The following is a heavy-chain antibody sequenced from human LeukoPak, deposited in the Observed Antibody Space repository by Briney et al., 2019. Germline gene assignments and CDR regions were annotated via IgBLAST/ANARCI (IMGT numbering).Heavy chain of an antibody. CDR2: IYYGGST. V-gene: IGHV4-59*01. CDR1: GGSISSYY. Sequence: SETLSLTCTVSGGSISSYYWSWIRQPPGKGPEWIGYIYYGGSTNYNPSLKSRVTISVDTSKNQFSLKLSSVTAADTAVYYCARESSSPVRYFDLWGRGTLVTVSS. J-gene: IGHJ2*01. CDR3: ARESSSPVRYFDL. D-gene: IGHD6-6*01.